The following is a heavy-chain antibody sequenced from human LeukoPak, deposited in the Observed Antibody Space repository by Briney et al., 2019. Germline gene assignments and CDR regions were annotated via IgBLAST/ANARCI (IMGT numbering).Heavy chain of an antibody. V-gene: IGHV3-66*02. CDR2: LYSDGRT. Sequence: PGGSLRLSCAASGLSVTNNYMNWLRRAPGKGLGWVSVLYSDGRTYYADSVKGRFTISRDNSRNTLYLQMNSLRVEDTAVYYCAREVVVISAAVHFDFWGQGALVTVSS. CDR1: GLSVTNNY. D-gene: IGHD2-2*01. CDR3: AREVVVISAAVHFDF. J-gene: IGHJ4*02.